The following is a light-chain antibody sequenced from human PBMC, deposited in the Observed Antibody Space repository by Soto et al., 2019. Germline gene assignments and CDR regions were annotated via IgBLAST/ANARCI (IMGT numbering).Light chain of an antibody. J-gene: IGLJ1*01. Sequence: VLTQPPSVSAAPGQKVTISCSGSSSNIGGNSVSWYQQLPGTAPKLLIYDDNKRPSGIPDRFSGSKSGTSATLGVTGFQTGDEADYYCGSWDSSLSAYVFGTGTKVTVL. CDR2: DDN. CDR1: SSNIGGNS. V-gene: IGLV1-51*01. CDR3: GSWDSSLSAYV.